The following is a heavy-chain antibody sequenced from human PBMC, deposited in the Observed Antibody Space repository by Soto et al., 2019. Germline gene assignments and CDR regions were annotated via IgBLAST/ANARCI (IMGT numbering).Heavy chain of an antibody. V-gene: IGHV4-59*01. Sequence: QVQLQESGPGLVKPSETLSLTCTVSGGSISSYYWSWIRQPPGKGLEWIGYIYYSGGTNYNPSLKSRVTISVDTSKNQFSLKLSSVTAADTAVYYCARRYGGNFDYSGQGTLVTVSS. CDR3: ARRYGGNFDY. CDR2: IYYSGGT. D-gene: IGHD3-16*01. CDR1: GGSISSYY. J-gene: IGHJ4*02.